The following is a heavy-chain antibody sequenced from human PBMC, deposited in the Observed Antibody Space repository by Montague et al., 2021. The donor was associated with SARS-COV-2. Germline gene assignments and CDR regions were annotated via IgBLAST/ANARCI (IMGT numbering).Heavy chain of an antibody. V-gene: IGHV3-48*03. CDR1: GFTFSSYE. Sequence: LSCAASGFTFSSYEMNWVRQAPGRGLEWLSDISSSGSPIYYADSVKGRFTISRDNAKNSLYLQMNSLRAEDTALYYCARASYYYDGGGFPLLDYWGQGTLVTVSS. J-gene: IGHJ4*02. CDR2: ISSSGSPI. CDR3: ARASYYYDGGGFPLLDY. D-gene: IGHD3-22*01.